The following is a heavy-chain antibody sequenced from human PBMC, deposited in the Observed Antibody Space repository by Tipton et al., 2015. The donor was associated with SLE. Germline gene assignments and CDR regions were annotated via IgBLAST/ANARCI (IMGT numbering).Heavy chain of an antibody. CDR1: GGSISSSSYY. J-gene: IGHJ4*02. CDR3: ARHTDYGGNSDSFDY. D-gene: IGHD4-23*01. Sequence: TLSLTCTVSGGSISSSSYYWGWIRQPPGKGLEWIGSIYYSGSTYYNPSLKSRVTISLDTSKNQFSLKLSSVTAADTAVYYCARHTDYGGNSDSFDYWGQGTLVTVSS. V-gene: IGHV4-39*01. CDR2: IYYSGST.